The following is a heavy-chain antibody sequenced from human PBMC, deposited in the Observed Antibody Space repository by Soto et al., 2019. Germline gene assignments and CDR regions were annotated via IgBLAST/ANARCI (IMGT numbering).Heavy chain of an antibody. CDR1: GGTFSSYA. D-gene: IGHD3-16*01. Sequence: QVQLVQSGAEVKKPGSSVKVSCKASGGTFSSYAISWVRQAPGQGLEWMGGIIPIFGTANYAQKFQGRVTITADESTSTAYMGLSSLRSEDTAVYYCARDPDSEGEYYFDYWGQGTLVTVSS. V-gene: IGHV1-69*12. J-gene: IGHJ4*02. CDR2: IIPIFGTA. CDR3: ARDPDSEGEYYFDY.